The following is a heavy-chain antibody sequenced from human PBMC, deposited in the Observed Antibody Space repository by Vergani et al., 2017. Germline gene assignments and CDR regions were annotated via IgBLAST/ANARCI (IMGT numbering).Heavy chain of an antibody. Sequence: EVQLVESGGGLVKPGGSLRLSCAASGFTFSNAWMSWVRQAPGKGLEWVGRIKSKTDGGTTDYAAPVKGRFTISRDYSRNTLYLQMNSLKTEDTAVYYCTTHYDSSGYDAFDIWGQETVVTVSS. D-gene: IGHD3-22*01. V-gene: IGHV3-15*01. J-gene: IGHJ3*02. CDR2: IKSKTDGGTT. CDR1: GFTFSNAW. CDR3: TTHYDSSGYDAFDI.